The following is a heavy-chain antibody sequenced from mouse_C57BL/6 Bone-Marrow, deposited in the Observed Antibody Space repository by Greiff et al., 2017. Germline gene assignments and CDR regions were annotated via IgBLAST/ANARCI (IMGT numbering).Heavy chain of an antibody. CDR1: GYTFTSYG. V-gene: IGHV1-81*01. CDR2: IYPRSGNP. CDR3: ARRGVFAY. Sequence: VQLQQSGAELARPGASVQLSCKASGYTFTSYGISWVKQRTGQGLEWIGEIYPRSGNPYYHEKLKGKATLTADKSASTAYMELRSLTSEDSAVYFCARRGVFAYRGQRTLVTFSA. J-gene: IGHJ3*01.